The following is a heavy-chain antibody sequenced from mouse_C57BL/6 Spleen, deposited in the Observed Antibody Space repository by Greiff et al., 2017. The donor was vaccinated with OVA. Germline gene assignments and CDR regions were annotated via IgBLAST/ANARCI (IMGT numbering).Heavy chain of an antibody. V-gene: IGHV1-18*01. J-gene: IGHJ1*03. CDR2: INPNNGGT. CDR1: GYTFTDYN. Sequence: VHVKQSGPELVKPGASVKIPCKASGYTFTDYNMDWVKQSHGKSLEWIGDINPNNGGTIYNQKFKGKATLTVDKSSSTAYMELRSLTSEDTAVYYCARSGSSLRWYFDVWGTGTTVTVSS. CDR3: ARSGSSLRWYFDV. D-gene: IGHD1-1*01.